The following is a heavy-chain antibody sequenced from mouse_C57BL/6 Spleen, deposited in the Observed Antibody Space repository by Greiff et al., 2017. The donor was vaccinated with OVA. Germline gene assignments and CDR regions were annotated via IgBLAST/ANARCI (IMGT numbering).Heavy chain of an antibody. CDR1: GFTFSSYA. CDR3: ARGSSDWYFDV. J-gene: IGHJ1*03. D-gene: IGHD1-1*01. Sequence: EVMLVESGGGLVKPGGSLKLSCAASGFTFSSYAMSWVRQTPEKRLEWVATISDGGSYTYYPDNVKGRFTISRDNAKNNLYLQMSHLKSEDTAMYYCARGSSDWYFDVWGTGTTVTVSS. V-gene: IGHV5-4*03. CDR2: ISDGGSYT.